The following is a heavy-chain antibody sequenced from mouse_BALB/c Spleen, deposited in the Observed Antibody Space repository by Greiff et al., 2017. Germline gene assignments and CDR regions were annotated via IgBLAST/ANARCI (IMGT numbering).Heavy chain of an antibody. V-gene: IGHV5-6-4*01. CDR1: GFTFSSYT. D-gene: IGHD6-1*01. J-gene: IGHJ2*01. CDR2: ISSGGSYT. Sequence: EVNVVESGGGLVKPGGSLKLSCAASGFTFSSYTMSWVRQTPEKRLEWVATISSGGSYTYYPDSVKGRFTISRDNAKNTLYLQMSSLKSEDTAMYYCTRDRDSLEGYFDYWGQGTTLTVSS. CDR3: TRDRDSLEGYFDY.